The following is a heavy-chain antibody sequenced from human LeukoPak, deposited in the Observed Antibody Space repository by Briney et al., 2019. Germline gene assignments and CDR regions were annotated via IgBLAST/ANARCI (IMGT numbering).Heavy chain of an antibody. CDR1: GYTFTSYG. Sequence: ASVKVSCKASGYTFTSYGISWVRQAPGQGLEWMGWISAYNGNTNYAQKLQGRVTMTTDTSTSTAYMELRSLRSDDTAVYYCARDHGRWDFWSGYYAAAMDVWGKGTTVTVSS. J-gene: IGHJ6*04. CDR2: ISAYNGNT. D-gene: IGHD3-3*01. V-gene: IGHV1-18*01. CDR3: ARDHGRWDFWSGYYAAAMDV.